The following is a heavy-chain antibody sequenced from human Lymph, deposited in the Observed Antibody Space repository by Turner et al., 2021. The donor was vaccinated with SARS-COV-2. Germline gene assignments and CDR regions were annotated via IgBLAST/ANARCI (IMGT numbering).Heavy chain of an antibody. CDR1: GFTVSSNY. V-gene: IGHV3-53*01. D-gene: IGHD6-6*01. J-gene: IGHJ4*02. CDR3: ATPGLSSSSLNY. CDR2: IYSGGST. Sequence: EVQLVQSGGGLIQPGGSLRPPCAASGFTVSSNYMSWVRQAPGKGLEWVSLIYSGGSTYYADSVKGRFTISRDNSKNTLYLQMNSLRAEDTAVYYCATPGLSSSSLNYWGQGTLVTVSS.